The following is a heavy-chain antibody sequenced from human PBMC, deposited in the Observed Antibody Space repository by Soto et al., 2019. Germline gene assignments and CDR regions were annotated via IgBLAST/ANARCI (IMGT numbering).Heavy chain of an antibody. V-gene: IGHV3-72*01. CDR2: VRDKANSYTT. CDR1: GFTFSDHY. Sequence: GGSLRLSCAASGFTFSDHYMEWVRQAPGKRLEWVGRVRDKANSYTTDYAASVRGRFTISRDDSKNSLYLQMNSLKTEDTAVYYCARLLAYCGGDCFSFAFDIWSQGSMVTVSS. J-gene: IGHJ3*02. D-gene: IGHD2-21*02. CDR3: ARLLAYCGGDCFSFAFDI.